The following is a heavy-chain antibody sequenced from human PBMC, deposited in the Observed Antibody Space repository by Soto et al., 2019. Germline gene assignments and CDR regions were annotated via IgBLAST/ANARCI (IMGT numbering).Heavy chain of an antibody. D-gene: IGHD3-22*01. Sequence: GGSLRLSCAASGFNFSPSTMHWVRQAPGKGLECVAVIQSDGNTKYYADSVKGRFTISRDDSKSTLYLQMNGLRVEDTAVYYCARGDGTASGTDWWGQGTLVTVSSGKPLTAADTAMYYCARARQYYDCELDPWGQGTLVTVSS. CDR2: IQSDGNTK. V-gene: IGHV3-33*01. J-gene: IGHJ5*02. CDR3: ARGDGTASGTDWWGQGTLVTVSSGKPLTAADTAMYYCARARQYYDCELDP. CDR1: GFNFSPST.